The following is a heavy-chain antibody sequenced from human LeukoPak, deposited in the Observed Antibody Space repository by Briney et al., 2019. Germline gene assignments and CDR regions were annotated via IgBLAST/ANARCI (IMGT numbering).Heavy chain of an antibody. Sequence: GGSLRLSCAASGFTFSSYAMSWVRQGPGKGLEWVSTIRGSGGNTYYADSVKGRFTISRDNSKTTLHLQINSLRAEDTAIYYCAKFSSSGAYYDYFDSWGQGTLVTVSS. CDR1: GFTFSSYA. D-gene: IGHD3-22*01. CDR3: AKFSSSGAYYDYFDS. CDR2: IRGSGGNT. J-gene: IGHJ4*02. V-gene: IGHV3-23*01.